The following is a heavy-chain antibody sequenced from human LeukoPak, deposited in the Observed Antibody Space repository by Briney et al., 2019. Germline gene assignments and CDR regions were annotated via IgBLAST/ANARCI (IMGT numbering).Heavy chain of an antibody. CDR3: ARGPYSYDSSGAFDI. Sequence: SETLSLTCTVSGDSVSSSDSYWGWIRQPPGKGLEYIGNIYFDGSTYYNPSLKSRVTISLVTSKNHFSLRLSSVTAADTAVYFCARGPYSYDSSGAFDIWGQGTMVTVSS. D-gene: IGHD3-22*01. CDR2: IYFDGST. J-gene: IGHJ3*02. V-gene: IGHV4-39*02. CDR1: GDSVSSSDSY.